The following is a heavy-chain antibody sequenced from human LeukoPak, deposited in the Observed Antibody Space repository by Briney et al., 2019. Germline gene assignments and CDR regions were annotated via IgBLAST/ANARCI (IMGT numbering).Heavy chain of an antibody. Sequence: GGSLRLSCAASGFTFSSYAMSWVRQAPGKGLEWVSVIYSGGSTYYADSVKGRFTISRDNSKNTLYLQMNSLRAEDTAVYYYARYLGYWGQGTLVTVSS. V-gene: IGHV3-53*01. CDR3: ARYLGY. CDR1: GFTFSSYA. CDR2: IYSGGST. J-gene: IGHJ4*02.